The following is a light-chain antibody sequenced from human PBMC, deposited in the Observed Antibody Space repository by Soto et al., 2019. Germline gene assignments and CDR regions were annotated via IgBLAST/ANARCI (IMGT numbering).Light chain of an antibody. V-gene: IGLV2-11*01. CDR2: DVT. CDR3: CSYAGNFAFV. CDR1: SSDVGAYKY. J-gene: IGLJ2*01. Sequence: QSALTQPRSVSGSPGQSVTISCTGTSSDVGAYKYVSWYQQHPGKVPKLMIYDVTKRPSGVPDRFSGSKSGNTASLTISGLQAEDEADYYCCSYAGNFAFVFGGGTKLTVL.